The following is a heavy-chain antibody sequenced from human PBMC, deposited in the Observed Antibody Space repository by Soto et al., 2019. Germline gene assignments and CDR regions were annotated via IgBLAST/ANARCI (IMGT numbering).Heavy chain of an antibody. CDR1: GGSISSGGYY. D-gene: IGHD5-18*01. V-gene: IGHV4-31*03. J-gene: IGHJ4*02. CDR2: IYYSGST. CDR3: ASSGYSYGPNPLLY. Sequence: QVQLQESGPGLVKPSQTLSLTCTVSGGSISSGGYYWSWIRQHPGKGLVWIGYIYYSGSTYYNPSLKSRVTISVDTSKFLFSLKLSSVTAADTAVYYCASSGYSYGPNPLLYWGQGTLVTVSS.